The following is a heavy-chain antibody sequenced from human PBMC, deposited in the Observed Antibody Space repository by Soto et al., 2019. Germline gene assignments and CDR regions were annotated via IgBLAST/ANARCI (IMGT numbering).Heavy chain of an antibody. V-gene: IGHV1-18*01. CDR3: AREPALGGPFDY. CDR1: GYTFTSNA. Sequence: ASVKVSCKASGYTFTSNAMHWVRQAPGQRLEWMGWINAYNGNTKYAQKFQGRVTMTTDTSTSTAYMELRSLRSDDTAVYYCAREPALGGPFDYWGQGTLVTVSS. CDR2: INAYNGNT. J-gene: IGHJ4*02. D-gene: IGHD3-16*01.